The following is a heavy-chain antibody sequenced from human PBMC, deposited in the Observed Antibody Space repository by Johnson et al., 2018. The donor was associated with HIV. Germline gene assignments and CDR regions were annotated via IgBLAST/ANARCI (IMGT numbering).Heavy chain of an antibody. V-gene: IGHV3-20*04. CDR3: ARGGDVVWFGEFPGAFDV. CDR1: GFTFDDSA. D-gene: IGHD3-10*01. Sequence: VQLVESGGGLVQPGRSLRLSCAASGFTFDDSAIHWVRQAPGKGLEWVSGINWNGGSTGYADSVKGRFTISRDNAKNSLYLQMNSLRAEDTAVYYCARGGDVVWFGEFPGAFDVWGQGTMVTVSS. J-gene: IGHJ3*01. CDR2: INWNGGST.